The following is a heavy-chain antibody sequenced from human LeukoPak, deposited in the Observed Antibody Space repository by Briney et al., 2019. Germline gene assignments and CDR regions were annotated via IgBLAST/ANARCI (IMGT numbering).Heavy chain of an antibody. CDR2: ISYDGSNK. Sequence: PGRSLRLSCAASGFTFSSYAMHWVRQAPGKGLEWVAVISYDGSNKYYADSVKGRFTISRDNSKNTLYLQMNSLRAEDTAVYYCARDLGVGVEQGWQDIWGQGTMVTVSS. V-gene: IGHV3-30*04. D-gene: IGHD1/OR15-1a*01. J-gene: IGHJ3*02. CDR3: ARDLGVGVEQGWQDI. CDR1: GFTFSSYA.